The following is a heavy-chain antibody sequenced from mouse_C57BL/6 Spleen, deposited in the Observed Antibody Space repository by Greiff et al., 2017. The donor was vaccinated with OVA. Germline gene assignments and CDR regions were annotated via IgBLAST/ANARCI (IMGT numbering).Heavy chain of an antibody. CDR3: ARCSSYVGWYFDV. Sequence: QVQLQQSGAELARPGASVKMSCKASGYTFTSYTMHWVKQRPGQGLEWIGYINPSSGYTKYNQKFKDKATLTADKSSSTAYMQLSSLTSEDSAVDYCARCSSYVGWYFDVWGTGTTVTVSS. D-gene: IGHD1-1*01. CDR2: INPSSGYT. V-gene: IGHV1-4*01. J-gene: IGHJ1*03. CDR1: GYTFTSYT.